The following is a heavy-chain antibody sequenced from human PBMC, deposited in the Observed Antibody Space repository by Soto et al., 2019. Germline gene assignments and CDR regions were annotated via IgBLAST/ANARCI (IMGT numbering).Heavy chain of an antibody. CDR3: AKKGLGSLATYCTTGDCHYAFDV. CDR2: ISGGGDGT. Sequence: EVQLLESGGGLVRPGGSLRLSCAASGFTFYNYAMNWVRQAPGKGLEWVSTISGGGDGTYYADSVKGRFTISRDNSRNTVYLQMNSLRADDTAVYYCAKKGLGSLATYCTTGDCHYAFDVWGQGTLVPVSS. V-gene: IGHV3-23*01. CDR1: GFTFYNYA. D-gene: IGHD2-8*01. J-gene: IGHJ3*01.